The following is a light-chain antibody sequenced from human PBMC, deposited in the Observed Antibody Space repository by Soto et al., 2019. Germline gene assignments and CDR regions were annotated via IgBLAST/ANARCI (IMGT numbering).Light chain of an antibody. J-gene: IGLJ3*02. V-gene: IGLV1-44*01. Sequence: QSVLTQPPSASGTPGQRVTISCSGSSSHIGRNTVNWYQQVPGTAPKLLIYSNSQRPSGVPDRFSGSKSGTSASLAISGLQSEDESDYYCAVWDASLRGGVFGGGTKLTVL. CDR1: SSHIGRNT. CDR3: AVWDASLRGGV. CDR2: SNS.